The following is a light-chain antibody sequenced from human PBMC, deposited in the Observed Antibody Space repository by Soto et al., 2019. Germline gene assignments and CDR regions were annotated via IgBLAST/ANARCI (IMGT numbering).Light chain of an antibody. Sequence: DIQMTQSPSSLSASVGDRVTITCRASQGISTDLAWYQQKPGKVPKNLIYAASTLLSGVPSRFSGSGAGTDFNRTISSLQPEDVATYYCQKYYTAPETFGQGTKVEIK. CDR3: QKYYTAPET. CDR1: QGISTD. J-gene: IGKJ1*01. V-gene: IGKV1-27*01. CDR2: AAS.